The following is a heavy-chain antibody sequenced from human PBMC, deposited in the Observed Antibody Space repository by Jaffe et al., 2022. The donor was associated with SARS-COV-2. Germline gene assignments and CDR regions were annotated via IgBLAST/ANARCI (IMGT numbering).Heavy chain of an antibody. CDR2: IYYSGST. CDR3: ARDEYSSSFAGWYFDL. J-gene: IGHJ2*01. D-gene: IGHD6-6*01. CDR1: GGSISSSSYY. Sequence: QLQLQESGPGLVKPSETLSLTCTVSGGSISSSSYYWGWIRQPPGKGLEWIGSIYYSGSTYYNPSLKSRVTISVDTSKNQFSLKLSSVTAADTAVYYCARDEYSSSFAGWYFDLWGRGTLVTVSS. V-gene: IGHV4-39*02.